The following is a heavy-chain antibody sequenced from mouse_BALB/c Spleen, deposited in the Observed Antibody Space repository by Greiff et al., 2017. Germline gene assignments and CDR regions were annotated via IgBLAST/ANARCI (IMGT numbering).Heavy chain of an antibody. J-gene: IGHJ1*01. V-gene: IGHV14-3*02. CDR1: GFNIKDTY. D-gene: IGHD1-1*01. CDR3: ARYYYGSSYDWYFDV. Sequence: EVKLVESGAELVKPGASVKLSCTASGFNIKDTYMHWVKQRPEQGLEWIGRIDPANGNTKYDPKFQGKATITADTSSNTAYLQLSSLTSEDTAVYYCARYYYGSSYDWYFDVWGAGTTVTVSS. CDR2: IDPANGNT.